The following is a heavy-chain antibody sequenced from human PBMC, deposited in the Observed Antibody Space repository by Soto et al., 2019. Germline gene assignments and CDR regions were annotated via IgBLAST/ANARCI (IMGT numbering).Heavy chain of an antibody. Sequence: PSETLSLTCTVSGGSISSYYWSWIRQPPGKGLEWIGYIYYSGSTNYNPSLKSRVTISVDTSKNQFSLKLSSVTAADTAVYYCARSGRLRYSSSWYIDYWGQGTLLTVSS. CDR1: GGSISSYY. V-gene: IGHV4-59*01. J-gene: IGHJ4*02. CDR2: IYYSGST. CDR3: ARSGRLRYSSSWYIDY. D-gene: IGHD6-13*01.